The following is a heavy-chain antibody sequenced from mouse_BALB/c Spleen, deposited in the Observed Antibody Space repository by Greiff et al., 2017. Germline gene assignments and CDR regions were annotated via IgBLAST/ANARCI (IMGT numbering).Heavy chain of an antibody. Sequence: EVKLMESGPSLVKPSQTLSLTCSVTGDSITSGYWNWIRKFPGNKLEYMGYISYSGSTYYNPSLKSRISITRDTSKNQYYLQLNSVTTEDTATYYCARSRGGTGTWFAYWGQGTLVTVSA. V-gene: IGHV3-8*02. CDR2: ISYSGST. D-gene: IGHD4-1*01. J-gene: IGHJ3*01. CDR3: ARSRGGTGTWFAY. CDR1: GDSITSGY.